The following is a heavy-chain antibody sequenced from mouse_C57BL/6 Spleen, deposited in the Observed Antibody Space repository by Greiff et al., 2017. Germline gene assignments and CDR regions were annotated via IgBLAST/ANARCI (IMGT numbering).Heavy chain of an antibody. V-gene: IGHV1-64*01. CDR1: GYTFTSYW. D-gene: IGHD2-4*01. CDR3: ARSYYDYRFYYAMDY. J-gene: IGHJ4*01. CDR2: IHPNSGST. Sequence: QVQLKQPGAELVKPGASVKLSCKASGYTFTSYWMHWVKQRPGQGLEWIGMIHPNSGSTNYNEKFKSKATLTVDKSSSTAYMQLSSLTSEDSAVYYCARSYYDYRFYYAMDYWGQGTSVTVSS.